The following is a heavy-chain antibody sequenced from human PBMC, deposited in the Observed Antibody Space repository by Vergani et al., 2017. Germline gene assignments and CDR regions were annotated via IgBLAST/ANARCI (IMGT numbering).Heavy chain of an antibody. Sequence: QVQLQESGPGLLKPPGTLSLTCTVSGESIRSGSHYWSWIRQPAGKGPEWIGHIHTGGSTDLNPSFKSRVSISVDTSKSQFSLKLNSVTVADTAVYYCARSRPYCTSGSCPAIWGQGTLVTVSS. V-gene: IGHV4-61*02. CDR3: ARSRPYCTSGSCPAI. J-gene: IGHJ4*02. CDR1: GESIRSGSHY. D-gene: IGHD2-15*01. CDR2: IHTGGST.